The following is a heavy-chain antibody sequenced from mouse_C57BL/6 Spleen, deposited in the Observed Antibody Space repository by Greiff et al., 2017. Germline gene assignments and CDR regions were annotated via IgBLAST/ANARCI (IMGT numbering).Heavy chain of an antibody. Sequence: VQVVESGAELVRPGTSVKVSCKASGYAFTNYLIEWVEQRPGQGLEWLGVINPGSGGTNYNEKFKGKATLTADKSSSTAYMQLSSLTSEDAAVDFCARGDYGSSYAMDYWGQGTSVTVSS. CDR3: ARGDYGSSYAMDY. CDR2: INPGSGGT. D-gene: IGHD1-1*01. V-gene: IGHV1-54*01. CDR1: GYAFTNYL. J-gene: IGHJ4*01.